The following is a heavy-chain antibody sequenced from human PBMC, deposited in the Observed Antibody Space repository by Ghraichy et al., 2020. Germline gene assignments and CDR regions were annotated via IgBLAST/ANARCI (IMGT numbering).Heavy chain of an antibody. V-gene: IGHV3-66*01. Sequence: ETLSLTCAASGFSVISHYMTWVRQAPGKGLEWVSVMYSVGTTHYADSLRGRFTMSRDNSKNSVYLQMNSLRAEDTAVYFCARDNYSSSTFVYYGMDVWGQGTTVTVSS. CDR1: GFSVISHY. CDR3: ARDNYSSSTFVYYGMDV. D-gene: IGHD5-24*01. CDR2: MYSVGTT. J-gene: IGHJ6*02.